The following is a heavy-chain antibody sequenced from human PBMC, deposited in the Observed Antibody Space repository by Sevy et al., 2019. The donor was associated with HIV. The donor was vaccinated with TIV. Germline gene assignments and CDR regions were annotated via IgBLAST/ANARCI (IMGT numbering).Heavy chain of an antibody. CDR3: ARGSAFDY. J-gene: IGHJ4*02. D-gene: IGHD6-25*01. Sequence: GGSLRLSCAASGFTFSSNAMHWVHQAPGKGLEWVAVISYDGSNKYYADSVKGRFTISRDNSKNTLYLQMNSLRAEDTAVSYCARGSAFDYWGQGTLVTVSS. V-gene: IGHV3-30-3*01. CDR1: GFTFSSNA. CDR2: ISYDGSNK.